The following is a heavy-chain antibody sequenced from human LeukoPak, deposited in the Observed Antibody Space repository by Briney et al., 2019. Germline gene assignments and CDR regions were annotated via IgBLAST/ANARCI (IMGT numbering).Heavy chain of an antibody. Sequence: GGSLRLSCAASGFTFSSFTINWVRQAPGKGLEWVSSISSSSISVYYADSVRGRFTISRDNAKNSLYLQMNSLRAEDTAVYYCARENDYSNYINYFDYWGQGTLVTVSS. CDR3: ARENDYSNYINYFDY. CDR2: ISSSSISV. V-gene: IGHV3-21*01. CDR1: GFTFSSFT. D-gene: IGHD4-11*01. J-gene: IGHJ4*02.